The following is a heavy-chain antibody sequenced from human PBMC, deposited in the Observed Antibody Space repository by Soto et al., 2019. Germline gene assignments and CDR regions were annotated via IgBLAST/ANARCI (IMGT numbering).Heavy chain of an antibody. J-gene: IGHJ3*02. V-gene: IGHV3-48*02. Sequence: EVQLVESGGGLVQRGGSLRLSCAASGLIFSNYRMNWVRQAPGKGLEWVSYISSSGSTIYYADSVRGRFTISRDNAKNSLYLQMNSLRDEDTAVYYCASATLLYYDSSGLDAFDIWGQGTMVTVSS. CDR2: ISSSGSTI. CDR3: ASATLLYYDSSGLDAFDI. D-gene: IGHD3-22*01. CDR1: GLIFSNYR.